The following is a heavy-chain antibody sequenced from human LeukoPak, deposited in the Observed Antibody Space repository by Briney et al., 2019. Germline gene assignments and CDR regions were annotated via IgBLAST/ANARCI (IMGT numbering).Heavy chain of an antibody. Sequence: SETLSLTCAVYGGSFSGYYWSWIRQPPGKGLEWIGEINHSGSTNYNPSLKSRVTISVDTSKNQFSLKLSSATAADTAVYYCARGDVAVAEYFDYWGQGTLVTVSS. CDR2: INHSGST. V-gene: IGHV4-34*01. CDR3: ARGDVAVAEYFDY. D-gene: IGHD6-19*01. J-gene: IGHJ4*02. CDR1: GGSFSGYY.